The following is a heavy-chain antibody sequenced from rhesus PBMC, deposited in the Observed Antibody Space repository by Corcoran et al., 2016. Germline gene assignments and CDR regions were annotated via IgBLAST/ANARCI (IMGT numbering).Heavy chain of an antibody. CDR3: ARALQYLDQNNFDY. Sequence: QLQLQESGPGLVKPSETLSVTCAVSGGSISSSYWSWIRQAPGKGLEWIGYIYGSGSSTNHNPSLKSRVTLSVDTSKSQLALKLGSVTAADTAVYYCARALQYLDQNNFDYWGQGVLVTVSS. V-gene: IGHV4-169*01. D-gene: IGHD3-3*01. J-gene: IGHJ4*01. CDR2: IYGSGSST. CDR1: GGSISSSY.